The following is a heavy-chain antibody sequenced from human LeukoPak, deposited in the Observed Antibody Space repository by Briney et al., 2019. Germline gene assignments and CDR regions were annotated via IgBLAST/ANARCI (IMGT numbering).Heavy chain of an antibody. Sequence: SETLSLTCAVYGGSFSGYYWSWIRQPPGKGPEWIGEINHSGSTNYNPSLKSRVTISVDTSKNQFSLKLSSVTAADTAVYYCARNYDSSGYYYFDAFDIWGQGTMVTVSS. D-gene: IGHD3-22*01. V-gene: IGHV4-34*01. CDR3: ARNYDSSGYYYFDAFDI. CDR2: INHSGST. CDR1: GGSFSGYY. J-gene: IGHJ3*02.